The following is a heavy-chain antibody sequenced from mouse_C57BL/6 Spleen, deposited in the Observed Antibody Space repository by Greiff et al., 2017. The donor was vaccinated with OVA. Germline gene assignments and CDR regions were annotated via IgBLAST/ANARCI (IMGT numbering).Heavy chain of an antibody. Sequence: EVQLQQSGPELVKPGASVKMSCKASGYTFTDYNMHWVKQSHGKSLEWIGYINPNNGGTSYNQKFKGKATLTVNKSSSTAYMVLRSLTSEDSAVYYCAREGMYYGSSYGYFDVWGTGTTVTVAS. D-gene: IGHD1-1*01. J-gene: IGHJ1*03. CDR1: GYTFTDYN. CDR3: AREGMYYGSSYGYFDV. CDR2: INPNNGGT. V-gene: IGHV1-22*01.